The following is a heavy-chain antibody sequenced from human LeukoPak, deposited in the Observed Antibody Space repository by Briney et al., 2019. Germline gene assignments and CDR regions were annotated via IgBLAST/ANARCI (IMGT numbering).Heavy chain of an antibody. J-gene: IGHJ4*02. D-gene: IGHD6-13*01. V-gene: IGHV1-3*01. CDR2: INAGNGNT. Sequence: GASVKVSCKASGYTFTSYAMHWVRQAPGQRLEWTGWINAGNGNTKYSQEFQGRVTITRDTSASTAYMELSSLRSEDTAVYYCARDRDSSSWSPSLFDYWGQGTLVTVSS. CDR1: GYTFTSYA. CDR3: ARDRDSSSWSPSLFDY.